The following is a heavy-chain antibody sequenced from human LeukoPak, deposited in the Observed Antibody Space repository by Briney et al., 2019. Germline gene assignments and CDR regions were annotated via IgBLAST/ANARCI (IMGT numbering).Heavy chain of an antibody. CDR2: IYYSGST. Sequence: SETLSLTCTVSGGSISSSSYYWGWIRQPPGKGLEWIGSIYYSGSTYYNPSLKSRVTISVDTSKNQFSLKLSSVTAADTAVYYCARQGWAWLQHRSGYFQHWGQGTLVTVSS. D-gene: IGHD5-24*01. J-gene: IGHJ1*01. CDR3: ARQGWAWLQHRSGYFQH. V-gene: IGHV4-39*01. CDR1: GGSISSSSYY.